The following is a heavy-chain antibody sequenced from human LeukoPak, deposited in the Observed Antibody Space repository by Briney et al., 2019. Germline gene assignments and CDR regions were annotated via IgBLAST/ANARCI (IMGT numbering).Heavy chain of an antibody. V-gene: IGHV3-30-3*01. J-gene: IGHJ4*02. CDR2: ISYDGSNK. Sequence: QPGRSLRLSCAASGFTFSSYAMHWVRQAPGKGLEWVAVISYDGSNKYYADSVKGRFTISRDNSKNTLYLQMNSLRAEDTAVYYCAISETRQFGYWGQGTLVTVSS. D-gene: IGHD1-14*01. CDR1: GFTFSSYA. CDR3: AISETRQFGY.